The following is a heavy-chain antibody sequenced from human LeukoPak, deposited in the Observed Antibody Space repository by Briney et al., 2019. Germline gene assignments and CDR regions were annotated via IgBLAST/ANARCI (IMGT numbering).Heavy chain of an antibody. J-gene: IGHJ3*02. CDR1: GFTFSRYS. D-gene: IGHD2-2*01. CDR2: IKQDGSEK. V-gene: IGHV3-7*01. CDR3: ARDRSQFYQLLTYDAFDI. Sequence: GGSLRLSCAASGFTFSRYSMNWVRQAPGKGLEWVANIKQDGSEKYYVDSVKGRFTISRDNAKNSLYLQMNSLRAEDTAVYYCARDRSQFYQLLTYDAFDIWGQGTMVTVSS.